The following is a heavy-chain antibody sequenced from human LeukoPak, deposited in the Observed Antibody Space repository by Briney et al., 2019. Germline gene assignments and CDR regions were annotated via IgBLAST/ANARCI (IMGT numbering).Heavy chain of an antibody. V-gene: IGHV4-59*01. CDR1: GGSMSGYF. Sequence: SETLSLTCTVSGGSMSGYFWSWIRQPPGKGLEWIGYIYYSGSTDYNPSLKSRVTISVDTSKNQFSLKLSSVTAADTAVYYCARSITSSWYGDFQHWGQGTLVTVSS. D-gene: IGHD6-13*01. J-gene: IGHJ1*01. CDR2: IYYSGST. CDR3: ARSITSSWYGDFQH.